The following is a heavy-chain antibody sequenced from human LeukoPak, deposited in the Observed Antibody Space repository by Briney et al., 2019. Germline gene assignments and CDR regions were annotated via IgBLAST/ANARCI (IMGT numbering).Heavy chain of an antibody. V-gene: IGHV1-8*01. J-gene: IGHJ5*02. CDR2: MNPNSCNT. D-gene: IGHD3-10*01. CDR1: VYTFTSYD. Sequence: GASVKVSRKASVYTFTSYDINWVRQATGQGLEWMGGMNPNSCNTVYAQKFQGRVTMTRNTSISTAYMELSSLRSEDTAVYYCARVPQKLLWFGELLLRRNWFDPWGQGTLVTVSS. CDR3: ARVPQKLLWFGELLLRRNWFDP.